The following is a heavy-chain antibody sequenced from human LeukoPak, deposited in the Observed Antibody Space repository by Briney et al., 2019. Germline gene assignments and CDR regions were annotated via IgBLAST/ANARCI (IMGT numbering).Heavy chain of an antibody. CDR2: ISGSGGST. CDR1: GFTFTTYA. Sequence: GRSLRLSCAASGFTFTTYAMHWVRQAPGKGLEWVSAISGSGGSTYYADSVKGRFTISRDNSKNTLYLQMNSLRAEDTAVYYCAKTRIVATMVDYWGQGTLVTVSS. CDR3: AKTRIVATMVDY. J-gene: IGHJ4*02. V-gene: IGHV3-23*01. D-gene: IGHD5-12*01.